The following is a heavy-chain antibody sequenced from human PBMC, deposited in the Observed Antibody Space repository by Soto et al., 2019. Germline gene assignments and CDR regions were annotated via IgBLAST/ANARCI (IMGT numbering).Heavy chain of an antibody. CDR3: ARGDQYYSDYSGYFWFDP. Sequence: QVQLRESGPGLVKPSQTLSLTCTVSGGSISSGGYYWSWIRQHPGKGLEWIGNIYFSGNTYSNPSLISRVTISVDTSKNQFFLKLTSVTAADTAVYYCARGDQYYSDYSGYFWFDPWGQGTLVTVSS. D-gene: IGHD3-22*01. CDR1: GGSISSGGYY. J-gene: IGHJ5*02. V-gene: IGHV4-31*03. CDR2: IYFSGNT.